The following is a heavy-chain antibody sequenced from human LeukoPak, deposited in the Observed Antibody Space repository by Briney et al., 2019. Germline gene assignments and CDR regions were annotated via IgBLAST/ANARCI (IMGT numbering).Heavy chain of an antibody. CDR1: GYTFTGYY. CDR2: INPNSGGT. D-gene: IGHD3-22*01. Sequence: GASVKVSCKASGYTFTGYYMHWVRQAPGQGLEWMGWINPNSGGTNYAQKFRGRVTMTRDTSISTAYMELSRLRSDDTAVYYCAREANDSSGYYPKHDAFDIWGQGTMVTVSS. CDR3: AREANDSSGYYPKHDAFDI. J-gene: IGHJ3*02. V-gene: IGHV1-2*02.